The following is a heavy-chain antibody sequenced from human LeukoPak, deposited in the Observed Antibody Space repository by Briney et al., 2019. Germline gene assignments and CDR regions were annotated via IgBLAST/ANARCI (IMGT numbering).Heavy chain of an antibody. Sequence: SVKVSCKASGGTFSSYAISWVRQAPGQGLEWMGAIIPIFGTANYAQKFQGRVTITADESTSTAYMELSSLRSEDTAVYYCARAVWKWLVPVSFDYWGQGTLVTVSS. J-gene: IGHJ4*02. V-gene: IGHV1-69*13. CDR1: GGTFSSYA. D-gene: IGHD6-19*01. CDR3: ARAVWKWLVPVSFDY. CDR2: IIPIFGTA.